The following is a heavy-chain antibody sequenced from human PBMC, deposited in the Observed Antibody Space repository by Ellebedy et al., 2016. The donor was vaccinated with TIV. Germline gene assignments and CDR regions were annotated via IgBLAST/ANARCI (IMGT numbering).Heavy chain of an antibody. D-gene: IGHD1-26*01. Sequence: GGSLRLXXAASGFTFSSYSMNWVRQAPGKGLEWVSYISSSSSTIYYADSVKGRFTISRDNAKNSLYLQMNSLRAEDTAVYYCARLVWELLHHTPDYWGQGTLVTVSS. CDR2: ISSSSSTI. V-gene: IGHV3-48*04. CDR1: GFTFSSYS. CDR3: ARLVWELLHHTPDY. J-gene: IGHJ4*02.